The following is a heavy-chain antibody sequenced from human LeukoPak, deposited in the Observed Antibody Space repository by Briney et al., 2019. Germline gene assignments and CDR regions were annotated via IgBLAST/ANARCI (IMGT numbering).Heavy chain of an antibody. D-gene: IGHD4-17*01. V-gene: IGHV3-23*01. CDR3: AKDVQSDGVWDVDQ. CDR2: IYGSGGGQT. Sequence: GGSLRLSCAASGFTFRAYTMNWLRQAPGKGLEWVSGIYGSGGGQTFYADSVRGRFTISRDDSRNLLFLHMDNLRVEDTALYYCAKDVQSDGVWDVDQWGQGTLVTVSS. CDR1: GFTFRAYT. J-gene: IGHJ4*02.